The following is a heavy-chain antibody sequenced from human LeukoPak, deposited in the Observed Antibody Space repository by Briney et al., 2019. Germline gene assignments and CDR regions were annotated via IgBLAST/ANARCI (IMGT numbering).Heavy chain of an antibody. Sequence: SETLSLTCAVSGGSISSSNWWSWVRQPPGKGLEWIGEIYHSGSTNYNPSLKSRVTISVDKSKNQFSLKLSSVTAADTAVYYCARQTSTVTTSNFDYWGQGTLVTVSS. J-gene: IGHJ4*02. D-gene: IGHD4-17*01. CDR1: GGSISSSNW. V-gene: IGHV4-4*02. CDR3: ARQTSTVTTSNFDY. CDR2: IYHSGST.